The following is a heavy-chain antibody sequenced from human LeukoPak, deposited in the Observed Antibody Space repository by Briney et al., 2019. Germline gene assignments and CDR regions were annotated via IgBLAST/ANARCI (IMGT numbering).Heavy chain of an antibody. CDR3: ARDSPTSSSFEYDY. V-gene: IGHV3-7*01. CDR1: GFTFRDYL. CDR2: ILLDGSEK. Sequence: GGSLRHSCAASGFTFRDYLMSWVRQAPGKGLEGVANILLDGSEKYHVDTVKGRFTISRDNAENSLYLQMNSVRVEDTAVYYCARDSPTSSSFEYDYWGKGALVTVSS. D-gene: IGHD6-6*01. J-gene: IGHJ4*02.